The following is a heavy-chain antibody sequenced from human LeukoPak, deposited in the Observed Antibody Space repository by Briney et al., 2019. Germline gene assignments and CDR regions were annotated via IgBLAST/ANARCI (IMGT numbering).Heavy chain of an antibody. CDR2: IYNSGST. D-gene: IGHD2-2*01. CDR1: AGSISNYY. CDR3: ARTTEGYCRSTSYSWCYYYYMDV. V-gene: IGHV4-59*01. J-gene: IGHJ6*03. Sequence: PSETLSLTSTVSAGSISNYYWSWIRQPPGKELEWIGYIYNSGSTNYNPSLKSRVTISVDTSKNHFSLKLGSVTAADTAVYYCARTTEGYCRSTSYSWCYYYYMDVWGKGTTVTVSS.